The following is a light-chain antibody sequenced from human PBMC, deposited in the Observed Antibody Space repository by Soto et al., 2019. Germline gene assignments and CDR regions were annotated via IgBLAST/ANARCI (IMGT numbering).Light chain of an antibody. CDR1: QGISRY. CDR3: HQLNIYLGNT. CDR2: AAS. V-gene: IGKV1-9*01. Sequence: DIQLTQSPSFLSASVGDRVTITCRACQGISRYLAWYQQKPGKAPKLLIYAASTLQSGVPSRFSGSGSGTEFTLTLSSLQPEDCATYYCHQLNIYLGNTFGLLTKLEI. J-gene: IGKJ2*01.